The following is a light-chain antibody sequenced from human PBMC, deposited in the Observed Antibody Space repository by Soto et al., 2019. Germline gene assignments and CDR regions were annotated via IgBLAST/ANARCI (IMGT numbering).Light chain of an antibody. CDR1: KLGDKY. Sequence: SYELTQPPSVSVSPGQTASITCSGDKLGDKYACWYQQKPGQSPLLVIYQDSKRPSGIPERFSGSNSGNTATLTISGTQAMDEADYYCQAWDSSTVVFGTGTKHTVL. J-gene: IGLJ1*01. CDR3: QAWDSSTVV. CDR2: QDS. V-gene: IGLV3-1*01.